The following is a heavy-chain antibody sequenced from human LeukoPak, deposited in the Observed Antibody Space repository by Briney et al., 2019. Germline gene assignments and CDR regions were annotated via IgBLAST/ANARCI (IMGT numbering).Heavy chain of an antibody. CDR3: ASSGWYGTNFDY. CDR2: IKQDGSEK. CDR1: GFTFSSYW. D-gene: IGHD6-19*01. V-gene: IGHV3-7*01. J-gene: IGHJ4*02. Sequence: GGSLRLSCAASGFTFSSYWMSWVRQAPGKGLEWVANIKQDGSEKDYVDSVKGRFTISRDNAKNSLYLQMNSLRAEDTAVYYCASSGWYGTNFDYWGQGTLVTVSS.